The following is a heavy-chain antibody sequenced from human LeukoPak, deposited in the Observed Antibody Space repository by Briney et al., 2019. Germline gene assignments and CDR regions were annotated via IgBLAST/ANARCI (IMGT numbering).Heavy chain of an antibody. J-gene: IGHJ4*02. D-gene: IGHD3-10*01. CDR2: IHTSGSP. CDR3: ARQRLDGDIMGFDW. Sequence: PSETLSLTCNVSGASISGHYWSWIRHPAGKSLEWIGRIHTSGSPIYNPSLSSRVTMSVDTSKGQFSLTMNSLTAADTAIYYCARQRLDGDIMGFDWWGQGTLVTVSS. V-gene: IGHV4-4*07. CDR1: GASISGHY.